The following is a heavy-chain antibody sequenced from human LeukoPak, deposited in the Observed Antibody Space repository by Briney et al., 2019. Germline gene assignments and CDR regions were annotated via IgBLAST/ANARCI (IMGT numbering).Heavy chain of an antibody. J-gene: IGHJ4*02. CDR1: GYTFSGYY. V-gene: IGHV1-2*02. CDR2: INPNSGDT. D-gene: IGHD1-20*01. Sequence: ALVKVSCKASGYTFSGYYVHWVRQAPGQGLQWMGWINPNSGDTNYAQKFQGRVTMTRDTSISTAYMELSRLTSDDTAVYYCAREITGMIGPTDYWGQGTLVTVSS. CDR3: AREITGMIGPTDY.